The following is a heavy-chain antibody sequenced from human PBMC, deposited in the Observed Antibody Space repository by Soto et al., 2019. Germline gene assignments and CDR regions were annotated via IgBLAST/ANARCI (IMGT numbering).Heavy chain of an antibody. D-gene: IGHD6-19*01. CDR2: TYYRSKWYS. J-gene: IGHJ4*02. V-gene: IGHV6-1*01. Sequence: SQTLSLTCAISGDNVPSTSAAWSWIRQSPSRGLEWLGRTYYRSKWYSDYAVSVKSRITINPDTSKNQFSLQLNSVTPEDTAVYYCARGSYYSGWVWGQGTMVTVYS. CDR1: GDNVPSTSAA. CDR3: ARGSYYSGWV.